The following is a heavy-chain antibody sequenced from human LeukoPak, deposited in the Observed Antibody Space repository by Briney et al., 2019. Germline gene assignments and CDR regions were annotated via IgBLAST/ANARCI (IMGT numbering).Heavy chain of an antibody. Sequence: ASVKVSCKASGYTFTSYYMHWVRQAPGQGLEWMGWISAYNGNTNYAQKLQGRVTMTTDTSTSTAYMELRSLRSDDTAVYYCARGGYCSSTSCWGFDPWGQGTLVTVSS. V-gene: IGHV1-18*04. CDR2: ISAYNGNT. CDR3: ARGGYCSSTSCWGFDP. J-gene: IGHJ5*02. D-gene: IGHD2-2*01. CDR1: GYTFTSYY.